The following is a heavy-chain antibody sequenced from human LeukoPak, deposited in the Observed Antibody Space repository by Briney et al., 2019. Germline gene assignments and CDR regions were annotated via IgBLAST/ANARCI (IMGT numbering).Heavy chain of an antibody. Sequence: SETLSLTCAVYGGSFSGYYWSWIRQPPGKGLEWIGEINHSGSTNYNPSLKSRVTISVDTSKNQFSLKLSSVTAADTAVYYCARHFPHSSGWYGDFDYWGQGTLVTVSS. CDR2: INHSGST. D-gene: IGHD6-19*01. V-gene: IGHV4-34*01. CDR1: GGSFSGYY. J-gene: IGHJ4*02. CDR3: ARHFPHSSGWYGDFDY.